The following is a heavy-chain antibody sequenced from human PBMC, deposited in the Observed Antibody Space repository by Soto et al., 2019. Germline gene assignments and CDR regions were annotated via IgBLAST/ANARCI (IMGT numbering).Heavy chain of an antibody. CDR1: GGSFSGYY. V-gene: IGHV4-34*01. Sequence: SETLSLTCAVYGGSFSGYYWSWIRQPPGKGLEWIGEINHSGSTNYNPSLKSRVTISVDTSKNQFSLKLSSVTAADTAVYYCARAQNGDYIWGSYRPRNPFDYWGQGTLVTVSS. J-gene: IGHJ4*02. CDR3: ARAQNGDYIWGSYRPRNPFDY. CDR2: INHSGST. D-gene: IGHD3-16*02.